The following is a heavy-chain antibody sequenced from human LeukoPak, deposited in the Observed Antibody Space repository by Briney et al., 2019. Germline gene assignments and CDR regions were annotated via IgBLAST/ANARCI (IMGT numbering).Heavy chain of an antibody. D-gene: IGHD6-13*01. V-gene: IGHV1-69*04. J-gene: IGHJ4*02. Sequence: ASVKVSCKASGGTFSSYAISWVRQAPGQGLEWMGRIIPILGIANYAQKFQGRVTITADKSTSTAYMELSSLRSEDTAVYYCARGDQGPAAAGTGYWGQGTLVTVSS. CDR2: IIPILGIA. CDR3: ARGDQGPAAAGTGY. CDR1: GGTFSSYA.